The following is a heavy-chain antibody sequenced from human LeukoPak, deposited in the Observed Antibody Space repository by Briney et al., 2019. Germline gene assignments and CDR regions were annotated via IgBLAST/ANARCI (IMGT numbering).Heavy chain of an antibody. CDR2: INPNSGGT. D-gene: IGHD3-3*01. V-gene: IGHV1-2*06. Sequence: APVKVSCKASGYTFTGYYMHWVRQAPGQGLEWMGRINPNSGGTNYAQKFQGRVTMTRDTSISTAYMELSRLRSDDTAVYYCARAEVSTIYGLVTNLYFFDYWGQGTLVTVSS. CDR1: GYTFTGYY. CDR3: ARAEVSTIYGLVTNLYFFDY. J-gene: IGHJ4*02.